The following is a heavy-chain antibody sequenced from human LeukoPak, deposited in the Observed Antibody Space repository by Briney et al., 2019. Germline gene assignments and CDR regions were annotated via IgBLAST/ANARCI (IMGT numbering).Heavy chain of an antibody. CDR3: ARGGSIAARGGY. D-gene: IGHD6-6*01. V-gene: IGHV3-21*01. CDR1: GFTFSSYS. Sequence: GGSLRLSCAASGFTFSSYSMNWVRQAPGKGLEWVSSISSSSSYIYYADSVKGRFTISRDNAKNSLYLQMNSLRAEDTAVYYCARGGSIAARGGYWGQGTLVTVSS. J-gene: IGHJ4*02. CDR2: ISSSSSYI.